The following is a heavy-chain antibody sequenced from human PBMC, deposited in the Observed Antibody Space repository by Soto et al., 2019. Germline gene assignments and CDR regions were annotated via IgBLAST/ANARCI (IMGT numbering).Heavy chain of an antibody. CDR1: VYTFTTYG. Sequence: QVQLVQSGAKVKNPGASVKVSCKAFVYTFTTYGINCVRQSPGQGLEWMGWVSPYNGDTTYAQKVQGRVTMTTDTSTRTAYLELGSLRSDDTAVYYCAREVGHMDVWGQGTTVTVSS. J-gene: IGHJ6*02. CDR3: AREVGHMDV. V-gene: IGHV1-18*04. CDR2: VSPYNGDT.